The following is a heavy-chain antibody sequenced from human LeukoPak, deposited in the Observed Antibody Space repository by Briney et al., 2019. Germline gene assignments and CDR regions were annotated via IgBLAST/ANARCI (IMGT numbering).Heavy chain of an antibody. CDR3: ARELDPNHTFATPLSSTYYDFWSGYLPPLYYYYMDV. V-gene: IGHV1-69*04. Sequence: GSSVKVSCKASGGTFSSYAISWVRQAPGQGLEWMGRIIPILGIANYAQKFQGRVTITTDKSTSTAYMELSSLRSEDTAVYYCARELDPNHTFATPLSSTYYDFWSGYLPPLYYYYMDVWGKGTTVTVSS. CDR2: IIPILGIA. CDR1: GGTFSSYA. J-gene: IGHJ6*03. D-gene: IGHD3-3*01.